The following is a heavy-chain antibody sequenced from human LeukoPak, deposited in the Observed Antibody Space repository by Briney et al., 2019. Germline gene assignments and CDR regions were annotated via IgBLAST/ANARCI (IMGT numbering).Heavy chain of an antibody. D-gene: IGHD1-26*01. Sequence: ETLSLTCTVSGYSISSGYYWGWIRQPPGKGLEWISEIYSDGSTYYAASVKGRFSISRDSPKNTVHLQMNSLRAEDTAVYYCARELREHGVFDIWGQGTMVTVSS. J-gene: IGHJ3*02. V-gene: IGHV3-53*01. CDR3: ARELREHGVFDI. CDR1: GYSISSGYY. CDR2: IYSDGST.